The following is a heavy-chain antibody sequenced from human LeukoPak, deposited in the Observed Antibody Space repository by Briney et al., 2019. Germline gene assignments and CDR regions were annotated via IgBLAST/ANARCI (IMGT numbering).Heavy chain of an antibody. CDR1: GFTVSSNY. D-gene: IGHD6-19*01. V-gene: IGHV3-66*01. CDR2: IYSGGST. Sequence: GGSLRLSCAASGFTVSSNYMSWVRQAPGKGLEWVSVIYSGGSTYYADSVKDRFTISRDNSKNTLYLQMNSLRAEDTAVYYCARLSAGLYFDYWGQGTLVTVSS. J-gene: IGHJ4*02. CDR3: ARLSAGLYFDY.